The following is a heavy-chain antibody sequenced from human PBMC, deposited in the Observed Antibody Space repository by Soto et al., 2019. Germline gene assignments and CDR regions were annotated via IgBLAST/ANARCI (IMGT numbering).Heavy chain of an antibody. D-gene: IGHD6-6*01. CDR1: GFTVSSNY. CDR2: IYSGGST. Sequence: QPGGSLRLSCAASGFTVSSNYMSWVRQAPGKGLEWVSVIYSGGSTYYADSVKGRFTISRDNSKNTLYLQMNSLRAEDTAVYYCARIYSSSRRGYYYYGMDVWGQGTTVTVSS. J-gene: IGHJ6*02. V-gene: IGHV3-53*01. CDR3: ARIYSSSRRGYYYYGMDV.